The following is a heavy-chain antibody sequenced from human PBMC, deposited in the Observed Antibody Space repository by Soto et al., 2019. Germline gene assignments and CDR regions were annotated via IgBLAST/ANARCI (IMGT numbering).Heavy chain of an antibody. J-gene: IGHJ6*03. CDR3: ARDGYNSGWNLGYYYYYMDV. D-gene: IGHD6-19*01. Sequence: EVQLVESGGGLVQPGGSLRLSCAASGFTFSSYWMSWVRQAPGKGLEWVANINQDGSEKYYVDSVKGRFTISRDNAKNSLYPQMNSLRAEDTAVYYCARDGYNSGWNLGYYYYYMDVWGEGTTVTVSS. CDR2: INQDGSEK. CDR1: GFTFSSYW. V-gene: IGHV3-7*01.